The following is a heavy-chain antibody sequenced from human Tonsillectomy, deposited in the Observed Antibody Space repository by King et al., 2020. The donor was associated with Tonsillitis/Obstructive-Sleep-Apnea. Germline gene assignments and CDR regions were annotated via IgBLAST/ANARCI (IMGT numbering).Heavy chain of an antibody. Sequence: VQLVQSGGGLVKPGGSLRLSCAASGFIFSNAWMSWVRQAPGKGLEWVGRIKSKTDGGTTHYAAHVKGRFTIAKDDSKNTLYLQMNSLKTEDTAVYYCTTDPCRVGATTCGYWGQGTLVTVSS. D-gene: IGHD1-26*01. CDR3: TTDPCRVGATTCGY. CDR2: IKSKTDGGTT. J-gene: IGHJ4*02. CDR1: GFIFSNAW. V-gene: IGHV3-15*01.